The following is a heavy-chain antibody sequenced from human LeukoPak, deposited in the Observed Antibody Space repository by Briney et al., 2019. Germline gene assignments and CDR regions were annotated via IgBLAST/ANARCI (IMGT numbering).Heavy chain of an antibody. D-gene: IGHD2-2*01. CDR2: ISSSSSTI. CDR1: GFTFSSYS. Sequence: GGSLRLSCAASGFTFSSYSMNWVRQAPGKGLEWVSYISSSSSTIYYADSVKGRFTISRDNAKNSLYLQMNSLRAEDTAVYYCARGVVVPAAINWFDPWGQGTLVTVSS. J-gene: IGHJ5*02. V-gene: IGHV3-48*04. CDR3: ARGVVVPAAINWFDP.